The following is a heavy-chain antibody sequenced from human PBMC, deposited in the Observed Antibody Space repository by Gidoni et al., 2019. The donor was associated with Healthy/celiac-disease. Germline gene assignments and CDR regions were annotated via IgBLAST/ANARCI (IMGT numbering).Heavy chain of an antibody. CDR2: IYSGGST. CDR1: GFTFSSNY. V-gene: IGHV3-53*01. J-gene: IGHJ4*02. D-gene: IGHD1-26*01. CDR3: ARGIVGATCCV. Sequence: EGQLVESGGGLIQPGGSLRLSCAASGFTFSSNYMGWVRQAPGKGLEWVSIIYSGGSTYSADSVKGRFTISRDNSKNTLYLQMNSLRAEDTAVYYCARGIVGATCCVWGQGTLVTVSS.